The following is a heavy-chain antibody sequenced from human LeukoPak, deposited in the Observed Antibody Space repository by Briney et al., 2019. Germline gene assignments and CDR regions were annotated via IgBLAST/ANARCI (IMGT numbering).Heavy chain of an antibody. J-gene: IGHJ4*02. Sequence: PSETLSLTCTVSGGSISSYYWSWIRQPPGKGLEWIGHIYYSGSTNYNPSLKSRVTISVDTSKNQFSLKLSSVTAADTAVYYCARSSAYYDYVWGSYRPRYYFDYWGQGTLLTVSS. CDR3: ARSSAYYDYVWGSYRPRYYFDY. CDR2: IYYSGST. CDR1: GGSISSYY. D-gene: IGHD3-16*01. V-gene: IGHV4-59*01.